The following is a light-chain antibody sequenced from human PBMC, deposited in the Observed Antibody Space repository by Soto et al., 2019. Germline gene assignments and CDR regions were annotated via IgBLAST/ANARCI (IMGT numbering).Light chain of an antibody. CDR2: GAS. Sequence: EIVLTQSPGTLSLSPGERATLSCRASQSVSSSYLAWYQQKPGQAPRLLIYGASSRATGIPDRFSGSGSGTSFTLTIRSLEPEDFAVYYSQQYGMSPGTFGQGTKVEIK. CDR3: QQYGMSPGT. CDR1: QSVSSSY. J-gene: IGKJ1*01. V-gene: IGKV3-20*01.